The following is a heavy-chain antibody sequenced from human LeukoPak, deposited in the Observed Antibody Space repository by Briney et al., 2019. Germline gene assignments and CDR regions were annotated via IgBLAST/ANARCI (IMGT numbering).Heavy chain of an antibody. CDR3: GRQPVLWYYYGSGSYFRPGYFDY. D-gene: IGHD3-10*01. CDR1: GGSFCGYY. J-gene: IGHJ4*02. Sequence: SETLSLTYAVYGGSFCGYYWRWMPPPPGKGVVWRGEIKHRGSTNYNPSLKCRVTISVDTSKHEFSLTLSSVTAANTGVYLCGRQPVLWYYYGSGSYFRPGYFDYWGQGTLVTVSS. CDR2: IKHRGST. V-gene: IGHV4-34*01.